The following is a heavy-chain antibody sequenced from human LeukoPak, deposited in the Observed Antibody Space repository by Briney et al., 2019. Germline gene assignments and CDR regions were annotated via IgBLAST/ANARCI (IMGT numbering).Heavy chain of an antibody. CDR1: GFTFSSYS. V-gene: IGHV3-21*04. CDR3: AKEYYDFWSGYPHDY. Sequence: GGSLRLSCAASGFTFSSYSMNWVRQAPGKGLEWVSFISSSRSYIYYADSVKGRFTISRDNAKNSLYLQMNSLRAEDTAVYYCAKEYYDFWSGYPHDYWGQGTLVTVSS. CDR2: ISSSRSYI. D-gene: IGHD3-3*01. J-gene: IGHJ4*02.